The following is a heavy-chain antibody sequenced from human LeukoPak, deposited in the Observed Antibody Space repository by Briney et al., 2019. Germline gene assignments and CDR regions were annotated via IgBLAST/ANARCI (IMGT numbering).Heavy chain of an antibody. D-gene: IGHD4-17*01. CDR3: AREDMTTVTTRWAFDI. J-gene: IGHJ3*02. CDR2: MSYDGSIK. V-gene: IGHV3-30*04. Sequence: GGSLRLSCAASGFTFSNFAMHLVRQAPGKGLEWVAVMSYDGSIKYYADSVKGRFTISRGNSKNTLYLQMNSLRAEDTAVYYCAREDMTTVTTRWAFDIWGQGSMVTVSS. CDR1: GFTFSNFA.